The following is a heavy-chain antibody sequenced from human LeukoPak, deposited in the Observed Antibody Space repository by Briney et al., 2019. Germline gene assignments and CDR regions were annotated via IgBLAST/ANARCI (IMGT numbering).Heavy chain of an antibody. CDR2: ISGSGGST. CDR3: ANAYYYDSTGSEAFDY. Sequence: PGGSLRLSCAASGFTFSSYAMSWVRQAPGKGLEWVSAISGSGGSTYYADSVKGRFTISRDNSKNTLYLQMNSLRAEDTAVYYCANAYYYDSTGSEAFDYWGQGTLVTVSS. V-gene: IGHV3-23*01. D-gene: IGHD3-22*01. CDR1: GFTFSSYA. J-gene: IGHJ4*02.